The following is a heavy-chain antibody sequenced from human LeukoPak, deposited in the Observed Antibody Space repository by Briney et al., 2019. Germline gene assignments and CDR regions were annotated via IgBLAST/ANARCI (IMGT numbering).Heavy chain of an antibody. D-gene: IGHD3-9*01. CDR2: IRYDGSNK. CDR1: GFTFSSYG. J-gene: IGHJ6*03. V-gene: IGHV3-30*02. CDR3: AKAGARYFDSGPRHYYYYYMDV. Sequence: GGSLRLSCAASGFTFSSYGMHWVRQAPGKGLEWVAFIRYDGSNKYYADSVKGRFTISRDNSKNTLYLQMNSLRAEDTAVYYCAKAGARYFDSGPRHYYYYYMDVWGKGTTVTVSS.